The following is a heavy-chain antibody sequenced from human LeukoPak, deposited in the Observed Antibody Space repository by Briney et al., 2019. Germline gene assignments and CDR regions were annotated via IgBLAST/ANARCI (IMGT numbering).Heavy chain of an antibody. J-gene: IGHJ4*02. V-gene: IGHV3-23*01. CDR3: AGDFDY. Sequence: GGSLRLSCAASGFAFSSYAMSWVRQAPGKGLEWVSVISSIGVNTYYADSVKGRFTISRDNSKNMLYLQMNSLRAEDTALYYCAGDFDYWGQGTLVTVSS. CDR1: GFAFSSYA. CDR2: ISSIGVNT.